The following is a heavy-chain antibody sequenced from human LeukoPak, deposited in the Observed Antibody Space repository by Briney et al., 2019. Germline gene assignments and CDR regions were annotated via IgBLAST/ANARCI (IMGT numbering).Heavy chain of an antibody. Sequence: SETLSLTCTVSGASVSSGGYYWSWIRQPPGKGLEWIGYIYYSGSTNYNPSLKSRVTISVDTPKNQFSLKVSSVTAADTAVYYCARRGGSGRSFDYWGQGTLVTVSS. J-gene: IGHJ4*02. CDR3: ARRGGSGRSFDY. D-gene: IGHD3-10*01. CDR2: IYYSGST. CDR1: GASVSSGGYY. V-gene: IGHV4-61*08.